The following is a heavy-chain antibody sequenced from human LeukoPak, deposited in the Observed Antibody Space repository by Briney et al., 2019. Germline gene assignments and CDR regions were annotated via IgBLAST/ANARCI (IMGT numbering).Heavy chain of an antibody. Sequence: PSETLSLTRTVSGGSISSSSYYWGWIRQPPGKGLEWIGSIYYSGSTYYNPSLKSRVTISVDTSKNQFSLKLSSVTAADTAVYYCARYYAVLRYFDWLLRGGYFDYWGQGTLVTVSS. CDR2: IYYSGST. CDR3: ARYYAVLRYFDWLLRGGYFDY. J-gene: IGHJ4*02. CDR1: GGSISSSSYY. D-gene: IGHD3-9*01. V-gene: IGHV4-39*01.